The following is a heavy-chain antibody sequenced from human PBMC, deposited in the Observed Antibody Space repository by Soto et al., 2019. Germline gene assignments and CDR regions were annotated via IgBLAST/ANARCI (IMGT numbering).Heavy chain of an antibody. D-gene: IGHD6-13*01. CDR3: ARVLAYSSSWYWFDP. V-gene: IGHV4-4*02. J-gene: IGHJ5*02. CDR2: IYHSGSA. CDR1: GGSISSSNW. Sequence: QVQLQESGPGLVKPSGTLSLTCAVSGGSISSSNWWSWVRQPPGKGLEWIGEIYHSGSANYNPSLKSRVTISVDKSKNQFSLTLSSVTAADTAVYYCARVLAYSSSWYWFDPWGQGTLVTVSS.